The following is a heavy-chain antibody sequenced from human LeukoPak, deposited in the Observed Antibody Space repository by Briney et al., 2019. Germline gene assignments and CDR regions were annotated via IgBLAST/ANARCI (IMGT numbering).Heavy chain of an antibody. D-gene: IGHD3-3*01. J-gene: IGHJ6*02. CDR2: IKSDGSST. Sequence: GGSLRLSCAASGFTFSNYWMHWVRQAPGEALMWVSRIKSDGSSTTYADSVKGRFTISRDNAKNSLYLQMNSLRAEDTAVYYCARAPRITIFGVDTRGPSDYYYGMDVWGQGTTVTVSS. CDR3: ARAPRITIFGVDTRGPSDYYYGMDV. V-gene: IGHV3-74*01. CDR1: GFTFSNYW.